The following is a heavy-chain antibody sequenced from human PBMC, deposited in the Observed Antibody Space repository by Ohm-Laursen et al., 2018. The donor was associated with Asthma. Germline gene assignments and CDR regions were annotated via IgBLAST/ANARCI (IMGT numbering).Heavy chain of an antibody. CDR2: IHPNNGDT. CDR3: AMLYDYGDYVY. V-gene: IGHV1-2*06. D-gene: IGHD4-17*01. CDR1: GYSFTDYY. Sequence: ASVKVSCKASGYSFTDYYINWVRQAPGQGLEWMGRIHPNNGDTTYAQNFRGRVTFTRDTSIRIAYMELTSLSSDDTAVYYCAMLYDYGDYVYWGQGTLVTVSS. J-gene: IGHJ4*02.